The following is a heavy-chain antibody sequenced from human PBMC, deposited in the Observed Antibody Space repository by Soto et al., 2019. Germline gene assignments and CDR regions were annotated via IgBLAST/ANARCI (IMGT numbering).Heavy chain of an antibody. J-gene: IGHJ3*02. D-gene: IGHD6-25*01. CDR2: IYYSGST. CDR3: ARPIAADAFDI. V-gene: IGHV4-39*01. Sequence: SETLSLTCTVSGGSISSSSYYWGWIRQPPGKGLEWFGSIYYSGSTYYNPSLKSRVTISVDTSKNQFSLKLSSVTAADTAVYYCARPIAADAFDIWGQGTMVTVSS. CDR1: GGSISSSSYY.